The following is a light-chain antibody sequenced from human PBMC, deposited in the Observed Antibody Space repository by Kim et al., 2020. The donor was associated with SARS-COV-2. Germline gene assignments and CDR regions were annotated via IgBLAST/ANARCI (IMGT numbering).Light chain of an antibody. CDR1: QSVTSNY. CDR2: VAS. J-gene: IGKJ2*01. V-gene: IGKV3-20*01. CDR3: QQYGTSPYT. Sequence: EVVLKQSPGTLSLSPGERATLSCRASQSVTSNYLAWYQQKPGQTPRLLIYVASRRATGIPDRFSGSGSGTDFTLTISRLEPEDFAVYYCQQYGTSPYTFGQGTKLEI.